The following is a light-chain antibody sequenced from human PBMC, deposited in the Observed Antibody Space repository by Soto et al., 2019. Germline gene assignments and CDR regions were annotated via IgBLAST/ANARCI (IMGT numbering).Light chain of an antibody. J-gene: IGLJ2*01. Sequence: SYELTQPPSVSVSPGQTDSITCSGDKLGDKYASWYQQRPGQSPLLVIFQDVKRPSGIPERFSGSNSGNTATLTISGTQAMDEADYYCQAWDINTVVVFGGGTKLTVL. CDR2: QDV. CDR1: KLGDKY. V-gene: IGLV3-1*01. CDR3: QAWDINTVVV.